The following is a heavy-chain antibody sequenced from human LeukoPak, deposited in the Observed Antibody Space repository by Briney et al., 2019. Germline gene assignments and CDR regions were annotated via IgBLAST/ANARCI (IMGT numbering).Heavy chain of an antibody. CDR1: GGSVSSGSYY. D-gene: IGHD3-22*01. CDR2: IYYSGST. CDR3: ARAQTYYYDSSGYYQPNFDY. J-gene: IGHJ4*02. Sequence: PSETLSLTCTVSGGSVSSGSYYWSWLRQPPGKGLDWIGYIYYSGSTNYNPSLKSRVTISVDTSKNQFSLKLSSVTAADTAVYYCARAQTYYYDSSGYYQPNFDYWGQGTLVTVSS. V-gene: IGHV4-61*01.